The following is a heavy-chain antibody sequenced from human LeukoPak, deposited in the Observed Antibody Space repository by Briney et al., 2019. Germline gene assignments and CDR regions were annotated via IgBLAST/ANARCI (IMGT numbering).Heavy chain of an antibody. CDR1: GYTFTSYD. Sequence: ASVKVSCKASGYTFTSYDINWVRQATGQGLEWTGWMNPNSGNTGYAQKFKGRVTITRNTSISTAYMELSSLRSEDTAVYYCARGGIRPVAAAAYDYWGQGTLVTVSS. CDR3: ARGGIRPVAAAAYDY. J-gene: IGHJ4*02. D-gene: IGHD6-13*01. CDR2: MNPNSGNT. V-gene: IGHV1-8*01.